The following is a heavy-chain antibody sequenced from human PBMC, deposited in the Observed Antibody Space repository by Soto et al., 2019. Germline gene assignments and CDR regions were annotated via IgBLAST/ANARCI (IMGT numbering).Heavy chain of an antibody. V-gene: IGHV3-23*01. CDR1: GFTFSSYA. J-gene: IGHJ6*02. CDR2: ISGSGGST. Sequence: GGSLRLSCAASGFTFSSYAMSWVRQAPGKGLEWVSAISGSGGSTYYADSVKGRFTISRDNSKNTLYLQMNSLRAEDTAVYYCAKDDAQYASANYYYYGMDVWGQGTTVTVSS. CDR3: AKDDAQYASANYYYYGMDV. D-gene: IGHD2-8*01.